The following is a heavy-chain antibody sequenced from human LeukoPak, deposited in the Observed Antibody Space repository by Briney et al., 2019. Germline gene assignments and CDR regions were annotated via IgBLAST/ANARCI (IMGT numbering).Heavy chain of an antibody. V-gene: IGHV1-46*01. Sequence: ASVKVSCKASGYTFTSYYMHWVRQAPGQGLEWMGIINPSGGSTSYAQKFQGRVTMTRDTSISTAYMELSRLRSDDTAVYYCARVESMDPINPYSSGYRGPGNTWTYGMDVWGQGTTVTVSS. CDR1: GYTFTSYY. CDR2: INPSGGST. J-gene: IGHJ6*02. D-gene: IGHD3-22*01. CDR3: ARVESMDPINPYSSGYRGPGNTWTYGMDV.